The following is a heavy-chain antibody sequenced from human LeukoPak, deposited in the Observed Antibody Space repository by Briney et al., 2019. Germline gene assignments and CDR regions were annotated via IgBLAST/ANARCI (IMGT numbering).Heavy chain of an antibody. V-gene: IGHV4-34*01. D-gene: IGHD5-24*01. CDR1: GGSFSRYY. J-gene: IGHJ4*03. CDR2: IDHRGDT. Sequence: SETLSLTCAVYGGSFSRYYWSWIRQSPGKGLEWIAEIDHRGDTNYNPSVKSRVTISVDTSKNQYSLKVRSLSAADTALYYCARGATISETGYFDFWGQGTLVTVSS. CDR3: ARGATISETGYFDF.